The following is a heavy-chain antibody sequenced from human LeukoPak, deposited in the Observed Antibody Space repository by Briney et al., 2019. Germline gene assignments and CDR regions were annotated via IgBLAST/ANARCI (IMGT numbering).Heavy chain of an antibody. J-gene: IGHJ4*02. Sequence: GGSLRLSCAASGFTFSSSAMSWVRQAPGKGLEWVSAISGSGGTYYYADSVKGRLAISRDNSKNTLYPQMNSLRAEDTAVYYCAKDSSGWYRSLGYWGQGTLVTVSS. CDR1: GFTFSSSA. CDR2: ISGSGGTY. D-gene: IGHD6-19*01. CDR3: AKDSSGWYRSLGY. V-gene: IGHV3-23*01.